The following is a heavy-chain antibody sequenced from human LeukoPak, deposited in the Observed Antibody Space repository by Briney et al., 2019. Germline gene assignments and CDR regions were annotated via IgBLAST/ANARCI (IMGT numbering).Heavy chain of an antibody. CDR3: ARDRCSSTSCYRWGVFDY. CDR2: IIPTLGIA. CDR1: GGTFSSYT. J-gene: IGHJ4*02. D-gene: IGHD2-2*02. Sequence: ASVKVSCKASGGTFSSYTISWVRQAPGQGLEWMGRIIPTLGIANYAQKFQGRVTITADKSTSTAYMELSSLRSEDTAVYYCARDRCSSTSCYRWGVFDYWGQGTLVTVSS. V-gene: IGHV1-69*04.